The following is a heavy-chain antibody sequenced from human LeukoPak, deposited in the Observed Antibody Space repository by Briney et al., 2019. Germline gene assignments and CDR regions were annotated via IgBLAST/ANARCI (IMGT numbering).Heavy chain of an antibody. V-gene: IGHV3-23*01. J-gene: IGHJ4*02. CDR2: ISGSGGST. Sequence: GGSLRLSCAASGFTFSSYAMSWVRQAPGKGLEWVSAISGSGGSTYYADSVNGRFTISRDNSKNTLYLQMNSLRAEDTAVYYCAKAIWGSGWYDGFDYWGQGTLVTVSS. CDR3: AKAIWGSGWYDGFDY. D-gene: IGHD6-19*01. CDR1: GFTFSSYA.